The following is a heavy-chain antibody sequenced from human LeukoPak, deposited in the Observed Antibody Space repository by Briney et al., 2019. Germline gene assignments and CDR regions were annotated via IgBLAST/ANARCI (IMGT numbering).Heavy chain of an antibody. V-gene: IGHV3-53*01. D-gene: IGHD2-2*02. Sequence: PGGSLRLSCAASGFTVSSNYMSWVRQAPGKGLEWVSVIYSGGSTYYADSVKGRFTISRDNSKNTLYLQMNSLRAEDTAVYYCARTGFVVVPAAIREVNYWGQGTLVTVSS. CDR2: IYSGGST. J-gene: IGHJ4*02. CDR1: GFTVSSNY. CDR3: ARTGFVVVPAAIREVNY.